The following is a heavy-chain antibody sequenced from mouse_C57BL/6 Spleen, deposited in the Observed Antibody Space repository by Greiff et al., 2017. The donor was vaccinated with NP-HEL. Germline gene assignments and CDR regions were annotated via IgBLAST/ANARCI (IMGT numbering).Heavy chain of an antibody. CDR3: ARLYDGYPYYFDY. V-gene: IGHV1-7*01. CDR2: INPSSGYT. J-gene: IGHJ2*01. Sequence: VQLQQSGAELAKPGASVKLSCKASGYTFTSYWMHWVKQSPGQGLEWIGYINPSSGYTKYNQKFKDKATLTADKSSSTAYMQLSSLTYEDSAVYYCARLYDGYPYYFDYWGQGTTLTVSS. D-gene: IGHD2-3*01. CDR1: GYTFTSYW.